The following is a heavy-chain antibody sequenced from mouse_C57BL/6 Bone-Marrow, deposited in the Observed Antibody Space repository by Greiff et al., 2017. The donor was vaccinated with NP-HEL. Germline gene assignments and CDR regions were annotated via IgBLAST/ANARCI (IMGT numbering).Heavy chain of an antibody. CDR2: IYPRSGNT. D-gene: IGHD1-1*01. V-gene: IGHV1-81*01. CDR3: ARSPCCVSSYDWYFDV. CDR1: GYTFTSYG. J-gene: IGHJ1*03. Sequence: QVQLQQSGAELARPGASVKLSCKASGYTFTSYGISWVKQRPGQGLEWIGEIYPRSGNTYYNEKFKGKATLTADKSSSTAYMELRSLTSEDSAVYFWARSPCCVSSYDWYFDVWGTGTTVTVSS.